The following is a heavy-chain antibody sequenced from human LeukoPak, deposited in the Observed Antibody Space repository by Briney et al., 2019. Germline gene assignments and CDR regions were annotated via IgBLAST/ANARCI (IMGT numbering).Heavy chain of an antibody. CDR3: ARAVSNYGSGRPGSYYMDV. D-gene: IGHD3-10*01. V-gene: IGHV3-7*03. J-gene: IGHJ6*03. CDR2: IKKDGSEK. CDR1: GFTFSSYW. Sequence: GGSLRLSCAASGFTFSSYWMSWVRQAPGKGLEWVANIKKDGSEKYYVDSVKGRFTISRDNAKTSLYLQMNSLRAEDTAVYYCARAVSNYGSGRPGSYYMDVWGKGTTVTVSS.